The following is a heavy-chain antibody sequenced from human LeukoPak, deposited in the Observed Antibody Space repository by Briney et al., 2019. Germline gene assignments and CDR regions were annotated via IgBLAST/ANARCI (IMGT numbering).Heavy chain of an antibody. D-gene: IGHD2-15*01. CDR3: AKVGIVVVVAATSWFDP. J-gene: IGHJ5*02. CDR1: GLTFSSYG. CDR2: ISYDGSNK. Sequence: GGSLRLSCAASGLTFSSYGMHWVRQAPGKGLEWVAVISYDGSNKYYADSVKGRFTTSRDNSKNTLYLQMNSLRAEDTAVYYCAKVGIVVVVAATSWFDPWGQGTLVTVSS. V-gene: IGHV3-30*12.